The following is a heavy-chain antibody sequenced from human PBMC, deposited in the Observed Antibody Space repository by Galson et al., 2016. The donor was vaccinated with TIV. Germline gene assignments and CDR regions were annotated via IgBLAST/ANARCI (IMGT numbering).Heavy chain of an antibody. CDR2: IDWDDDK. J-gene: IGHJ4*02. CDR1: GFSLNTDGMC. D-gene: IGHD3-22*01. Sequence: ALVKPTQTLTLTCTFSGFSLNTDGMCVNWIRQPPGKALEWLARIDWDDDKSYTSSLKTRLTISKDTPKNQVVLRMTNMDPVDTATYYCARISGYYDHSGHFIPRSFDYWGQGTPVTVSS. V-gene: IGHV2-70*11. CDR3: ARISGYYDHSGHFIPRSFDY.